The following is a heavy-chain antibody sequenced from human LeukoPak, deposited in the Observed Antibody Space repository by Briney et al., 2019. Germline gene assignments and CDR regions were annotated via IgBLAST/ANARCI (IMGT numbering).Heavy chain of an antibody. CDR2: IKSKTYGGTT. D-gene: IGHD2-2*01. CDR3: TTDPSTNFGFDY. J-gene: IGHJ4*02. CDR1: GFTFNNAW. V-gene: IGHV3-15*01. Sequence: GGSLRLSCAASGFTFNNAWMSCVRQAPGKGLEWVGRIKSKTYGGTTDYAAPVKGRFTISRDDSKNTLFLQMNSLKTEDTAVYYCTTDPSTNFGFDYWGQGTLVTVSS.